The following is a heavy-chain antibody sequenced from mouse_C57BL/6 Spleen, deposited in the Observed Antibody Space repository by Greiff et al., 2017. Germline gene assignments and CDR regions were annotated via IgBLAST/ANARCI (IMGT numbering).Heavy chain of an antibody. J-gene: IGHJ1*03. CDR3: ERHEDRGRYYDGESHWCFDV. V-gene: IGHV1-62-2*01. CDR1: GYTFTEYT. Sequence: QVPLQQSGAELVKPGASVKLSCKASGYTFTEYTIHWVKQRSGQGLEWIGWFYPGSGSIKYNEKFKDKATLTADKSSSTVYMEHSRLTSADSAVYFGERHEDRGRYYDGESHWCFDVWGTGTTVTVSS. CDR2: FYPGSGSI. D-gene: IGHD2-3*01.